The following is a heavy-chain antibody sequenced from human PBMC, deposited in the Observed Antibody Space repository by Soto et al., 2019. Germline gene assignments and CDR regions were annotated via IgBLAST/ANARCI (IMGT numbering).Heavy chain of an antibody. D-gene: IGHD3-22*01. CDR1: GFTFSTYG. J-gene: IGHJ4*02. CDR3: AKEQLAMTVVVADYFDS. CDR2: ISYDGGSK. Sequence: VQLVESGGGVVQPGKSLRLSCAASGFTFSTYGIHWVRQAPGKGLEWVALISYDGGSKYYGDSVKGRFIISRDNSHNTVSLQMNSLRADDTAVYFCAKEQLAMTVVVADYFDSWGQGTLVTFSS. V-gene: IGHV3-30*18.